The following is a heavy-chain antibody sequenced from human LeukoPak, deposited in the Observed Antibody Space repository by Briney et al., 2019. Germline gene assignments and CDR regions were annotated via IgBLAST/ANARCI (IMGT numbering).Heavy chain of an antibody. V-gene: IGHV4-61*02. J-gene: IGHJ3*02. D-gene: IGHD1-1*01. CDR2: IYTSGST. Sequence: SQTLSLTCTVSGGSISSGSYYWSWIRQPAGKGLEWIGRIYTSGSTNYNPSLKSRVTISVDTSKNQFSLKLSSVTAADTAVYYCARPWNDDLDAFGIWGQGTMVTVSS. CDR1: GGSISSGSYY. CDR3: ARPWNDDLDAFGI.